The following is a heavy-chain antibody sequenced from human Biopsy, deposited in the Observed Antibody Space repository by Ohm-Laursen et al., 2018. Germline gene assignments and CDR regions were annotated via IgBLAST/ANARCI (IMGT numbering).Heavy chain of an antibody. CDR3: VRASIFGVATSGFYYYGMDV. Sequence: LRLSCAASGFTVINNDISWVRQAPGKGLEWASFISSSGVQYHADSVKGRFTISRDNSKNTLYLQMNSLRAEDTAVYYCVRASIFGVATSGFYYYGMDVWGQGTTVTVSS. CDR2: ISSSGVQ. D-gene: IGHD3-3*01. CDR1: GFTVINND. V-gene: IGHV3-66*01. J-gene: IGHJ6*02.